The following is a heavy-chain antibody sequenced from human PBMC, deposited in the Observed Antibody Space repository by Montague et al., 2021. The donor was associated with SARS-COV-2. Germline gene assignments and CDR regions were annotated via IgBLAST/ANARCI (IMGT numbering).Heavy chain of an antibody. CDR3: ARLGDGVVPPPILGVGPYYSYYCMDV. CDR2: IHHGGST. V-gene: IGHV4-34*01. J-gene: IGHJ6*03. Sequence: SETLSLTCAVHGGSFSTYSWNWIRQPPGKGLERTGEIHHGGSTNYNPSLKSRGTISADTSNNHFSLKLTSVAAADTAVNYCARLGDGVVPPPILGVGPYYSYYCMDVWGKGTPVTVSS. D-gene: IGHD3-3*01. CDR1: GGSFSTYS.